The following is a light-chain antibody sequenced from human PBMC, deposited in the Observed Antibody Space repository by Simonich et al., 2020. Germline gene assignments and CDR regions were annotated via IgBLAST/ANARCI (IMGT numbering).Light chain of an antibody. CDR1: QSVLYSSNNKNY. V-gene: IGKV4-1*01. Sequence: DIVMTQSPDSLAVSLGERATINCKSSQSVLYSSNNKNYLAWYQQKPGQAPKLLIYWASTRESGVPDRVSGGGSGTDFTLTSSSLQAEDVAVYYCQQDYSTPWTFGQGTKVEIK. CDR3: QQDYSTPWT. J-gene: IGKJ1*01. CDR2: WAS.